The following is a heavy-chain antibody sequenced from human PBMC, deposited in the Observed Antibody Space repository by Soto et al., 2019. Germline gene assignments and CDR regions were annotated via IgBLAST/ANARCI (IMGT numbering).Heavy chain of an antibody. CDR3: SRVGVRYCSGGSCYSAWFDP. J-gene: IGHJ5*02. CDR1: GYTFTSYG. D-gene: IGHD2-15*01. CDR2: ISAYNGNT. V-gene: IGHV1-18*01. Sequence: QVQLVQSGAEVKKPGASVKVSCKASGYTFTSYGISWVRQATGQGREWMRWISAYNGNTNYAQKLQGRVTMTTDTTTSKDYMEQRSLRSDDTSVYYCSRVGVRYCSGGSCYSAWFDPWGQGTLVTVSS.